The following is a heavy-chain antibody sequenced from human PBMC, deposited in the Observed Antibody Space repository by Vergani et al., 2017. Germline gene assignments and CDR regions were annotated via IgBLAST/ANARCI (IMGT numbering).Heavy chain of an antibody. J-gene: IGHJ3*02. D-gene: IGHD6-13*01. CDR1: GFTFDDYA. V-gene: IGHV3-9*01. CDR2: ISWNSGGI. Sequence: EVQLVESGGGLVQPGRSLRLSCAASGFTFDDYAMHWVRQVPGKGLEWVSGISWNSGGIGYADSVKGRFTISRDNAKNSLYLQMNSLRAEDTALYYCVKAGGVIAAASSPLGAVDIWGQGTMVTVSS. CDR3: VKAGGVIAAASSPLGAVDI.